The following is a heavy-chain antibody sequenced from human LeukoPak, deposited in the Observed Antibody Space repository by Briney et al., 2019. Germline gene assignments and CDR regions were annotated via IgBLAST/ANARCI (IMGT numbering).Heavy chain of an antibody. D-gene: IGHD7-27*01. CDR3: ARGRLGYYYCYMDV. Sequence: SETLSLTCTVSGVSISSSNSYWGWIRQPPGKGLEWIGSIYYSGNTYYNASLKSQVSISIDTSKNQFSLRLTSVTAADTAVYYCARGRLGYYYCYMDVWGKGTTVTVSS. J-gene: IGHJ6*03. CDR2: IYYSGNT. V-gene: IGHV4-39*01. CDR1: GVSISSSNSY.